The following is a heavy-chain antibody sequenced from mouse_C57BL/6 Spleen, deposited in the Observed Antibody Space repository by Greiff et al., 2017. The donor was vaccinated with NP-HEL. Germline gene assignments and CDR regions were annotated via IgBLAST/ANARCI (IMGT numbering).Heavy chain of an antibody. V-gene: IGHV1-82*01. CDR1: GYAFSSSW. CDR3: ARGDYFDY. J-gene: IGHJ2*01. CDR2: IYPGDGDT. Sequence: QVQLKESGPELVKPGASVKISCKASGYAFSSSWMNWVKQRPGKGLEWIGRIYPGDGDTNYNGKFKGKATLTADKSSSTAYMQLSSLTSEDSAVYFCARGDYFDYWGQGTTLTVSS.